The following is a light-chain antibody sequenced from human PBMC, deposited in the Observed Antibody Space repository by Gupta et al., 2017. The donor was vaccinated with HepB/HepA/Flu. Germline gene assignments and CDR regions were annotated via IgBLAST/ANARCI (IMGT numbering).Light chain of an antibody. CDR1: RDISNY. J-gene: IGKJ2*01. V-gene: IGKV1-33*01. CDR2: DAS. Sequence: IQMTQSPSSLSASVGDRLTITCQANRDISNYLNWYKQKPGKPPKLLIYDASNLETGVPSRFSGSGYGRYVTFTINSHQPEDTAAYYCQHHDNLPKYTFGQGTKVEI. CDR3: QHHDNLPKYT.